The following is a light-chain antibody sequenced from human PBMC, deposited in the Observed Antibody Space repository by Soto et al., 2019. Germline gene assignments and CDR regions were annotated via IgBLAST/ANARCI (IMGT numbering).Light chain of an antibody. CDR1: NSNLGAGYD. CDR2: ANT. CDR3: QSFDRTLSTV. J-gene: IGLJ3*02. V-gene: IGLV1-40*01. Sequence: QSGLTQPHSVSGAPGQRVSISCTGSNSNLGAGYDVHWYQQHPGEAPRLLIYANTNRPSGVPDRISGSKSGTSASLAITGLQAEDEAHYYCQSFDRTLSTVFGGGTKVTVL.